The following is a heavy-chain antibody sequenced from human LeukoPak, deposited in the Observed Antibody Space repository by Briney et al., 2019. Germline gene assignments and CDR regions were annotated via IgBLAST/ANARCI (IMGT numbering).Heavy chain of an antibody. CDR2: INPNSGGT. J-gene: IGHJ5*02. Sequence: ASVKVSCKASGYTFTGYYMHWVRQVPGQGLEWMGWINPNSGGTNYAQKFQGRVTMTRDTSISTAYMELSRLRSDDTAVYYCARGAAAGSNWFDPWGQGTLVTVSS. CDR1: GYTFTGYY. D-gene: IGHD6-13*01. V-gene: IGHV1-2*02. CDR3: ARGAAAGSNWFDP.